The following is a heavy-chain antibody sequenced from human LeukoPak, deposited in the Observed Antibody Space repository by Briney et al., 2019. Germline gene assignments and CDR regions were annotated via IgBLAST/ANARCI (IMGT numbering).Heavy chain of an antibody. Sequence: GGSLRLSCAAPGFTFNTYWMTWVRQAPGRGLEWVANVRQDGGEGHYVDSVKGRFTVFRDNAENSLYLQLNSLRVEDTAVYYCVTRLCSISACRASSYLSFDVWGKGTTVTVSS. CDR3: VTRLCSISACRASSYLSFDV. CDR1: GFTFNTYW. V-gene: IGHV3-7*01. CDR2: VRQDGGEG. J-gene: IGHJ6*04. D-gene: IGHD3-10*02.